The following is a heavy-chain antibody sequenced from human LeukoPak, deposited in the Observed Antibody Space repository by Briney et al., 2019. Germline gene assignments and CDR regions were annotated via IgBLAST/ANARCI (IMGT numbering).Heavy chain of an antibody. CDR3: ARRSRYRSSWSRVY. J-gene: IGHJ4*02. D-gene: IGHD6-13*01. Sequence: GESLKISCKGSGYSVTSYWIGGVRQMPGKGLEWMGIIYPGDSDTRYSPSFQGQVTSSADKSISTAYLQWSSLKASDTAMYYCARRSRYRSSWSRVYWGQGTLVTVSS. V-gene: IGHV5-51*01. CDR1: GYSVTSYW. CDR2: IYPGDSDT.